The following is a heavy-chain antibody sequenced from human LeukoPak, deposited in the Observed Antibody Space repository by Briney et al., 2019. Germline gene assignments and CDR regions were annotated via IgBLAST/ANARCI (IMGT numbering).Heavy chain of an antibody. V-gene: IGHV3-23*01. CDR2: ISGSGGST. CDR3: AKGYYDSSGYHYHDAFDI. CDR1: GFIFSRYS. Sequence: GGSLRLSCAASGFIFSRYSMNWVRQAPGKGLEWVSAISGSGGSTYYADSVKGRFTISRDNSKNTLYLQMNSLRAEDTAVYYCAKGYYDSSGYHYHDAFDIWGQGTMVTVSS. D-gene: IGHD3-22*01. J-gene: IGHJ3*02.